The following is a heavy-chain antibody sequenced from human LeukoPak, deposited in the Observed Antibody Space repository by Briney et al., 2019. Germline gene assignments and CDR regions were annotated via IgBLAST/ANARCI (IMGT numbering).Heavy chain of an antibody. Sequence: SQTLSLTRTVSGGSISSGDYYWSWIRQPPGKGLEWIGYIYYSGSTYYNPSLKSRVTISVDTSKNQFSLKLSSVTAADTAVYYCARGAGRWLQSGFDYWGQGTLVTVSS. CDR3: ARGAGRWLQSGFDY. V-gene: IGHV4-30-4*01. J-gene: IGHJ4*02. CDR2: IYYSGST. CDR1: GGSISSGDYY. D-gene: IGHD5-24*01.